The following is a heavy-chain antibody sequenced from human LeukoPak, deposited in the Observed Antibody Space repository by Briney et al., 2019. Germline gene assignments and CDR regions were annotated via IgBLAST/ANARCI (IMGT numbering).Heavy chain of an antibody. J-gene: IGHJ3*02. Sequence: GGSLRLSCAASGFTVSSNYMSWVRQAPGKGLEWVSVIYSSGSTYYADSVKGRFTISRDNSKNTLYLQMNSLRAEDTAVYYCARDGYPWSAFDIWGQGTMVTVSS. CDR1: GFTVSSNY. V-gene: IGHV3-66*01. CDR2: IYSSGST. D-gene: IGHD1-20*01. CDR3: ARDGYPWSAFDI.